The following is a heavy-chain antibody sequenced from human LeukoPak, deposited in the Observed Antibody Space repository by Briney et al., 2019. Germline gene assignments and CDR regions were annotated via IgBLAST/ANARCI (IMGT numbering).Heavy chain of an antibody. V-gene: IGHV3-30-3*01. D-gene: IGHD2-8*01. J-gene: IGHJ4*02. CDR3: APNPRGAYYFDY. Sequence: PGGSLRLSCAASGFTFSNYAMSWVRQAPGKGLEWVAVISYDGSNKYYADSVKGRFTISRDNSKNTLYLQMNSLRAEDTAVYYCAPNPRGAYYFDYWGQGTLVTVSS. CDR2: ISYDGSNK. CDR1: GFTFSNYA.